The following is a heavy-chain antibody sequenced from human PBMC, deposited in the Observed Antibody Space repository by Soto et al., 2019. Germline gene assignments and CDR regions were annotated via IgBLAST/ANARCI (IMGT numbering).Heavy chain of an antibody. V-gene: IGHV1-2*04. J-gene: IGHJ6*03. Sequence: QVQLVHSGAEVSKPGASVTVSCRSSGDSFNDYYIPWVRQAPGQGLEWMGWINPNSGVTKYAQKFQGWVSMTRDTSIRTVYMQLSRLRSDDTAVYYCARESGGATATLDYYYFYMDVWGTGTTVTVFS. CDR1: GDSFNDYY. D-gene: IGHD5-12*01. CDR2: INPNSGVT. CDR3: ARESGGATATLDYYYFYMDV.